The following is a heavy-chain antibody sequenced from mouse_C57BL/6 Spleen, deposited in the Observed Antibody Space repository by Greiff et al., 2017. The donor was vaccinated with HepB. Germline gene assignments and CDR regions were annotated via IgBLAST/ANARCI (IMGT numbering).Heavy chain of an antibody. J-gene: IGHJ3*01. Sequence: QVQLQQPGAELVMPGASVKLSCKASGYTFTSYWMHWVKQRPGQGLEWIGEIDPSDSYTNYNQKFKGKSTLTVDKSSSTAYMQLSSLTSEDSAVYYGARSDYDGAWFAYWGQGTLVTVSA. CDR1: GYTFTSYW. V-gene: IGHV1-69*01. CDR2: IDPSDSYT. D-gene: IGHD2-4*01. CDR3: ARSDYDGAWFAY.